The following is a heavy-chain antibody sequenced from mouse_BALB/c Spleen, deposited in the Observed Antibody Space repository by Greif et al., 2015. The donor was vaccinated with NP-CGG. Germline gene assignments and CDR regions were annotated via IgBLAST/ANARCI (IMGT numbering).Heavy chain of an antibody. J-gene: IGHJ1*01. CDR3: ARDYYGSSDWYFDV. V-gene: IGHV7-1*02. D-gene: IGHD1-1*01. CDR2: SRNKANDYTT. CDR1: GFTFSDFY. Sequence: DVMLVESGGGLVQPGGSLRLSCATSGFTFSDFYMEWVRQPPGKRLEWIAASRNKANDYTTEYSASVKGRFIVSRDASQSNLYLQMNALRAEDTAIYYCARDYYGSSDWYFDVWGAGTTVTVSS.